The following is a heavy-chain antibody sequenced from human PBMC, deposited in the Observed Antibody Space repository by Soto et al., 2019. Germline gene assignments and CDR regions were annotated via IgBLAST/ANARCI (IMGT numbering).Heavy chain of an antibody. CDR2: IYYSGST. Sequence: QVQLQESGPGLVKPSQTLSLTCTVSGGSISSGDYYWSWIRQPPGKGLEWIGYIYYSGSTYYNPSLKSRVTISVDTSKNQFSLKLSSVTAADTAVYYCARDRGETTWYYGMDVWGQGTTVTVSS. D-gene: IGHD4-4*01. J-gene: IGHJ6*02. CDR1: GGSISSGDYY. CDR3: ARDRGETTWYYGMDV. V-gene: IGHV4-30-4*01.